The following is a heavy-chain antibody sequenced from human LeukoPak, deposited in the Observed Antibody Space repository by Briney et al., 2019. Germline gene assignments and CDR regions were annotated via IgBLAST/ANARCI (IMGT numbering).Heavy chain of an antibody. CDR3: ARVLRFLEWLLEINDAFDI. D-gene: IGHD3-3*01. CDR2: ISYDGSNK. CDR1: GFTFSSYG. J-gene: IGHJ3*02. Sequence: GGSLRLSCAASGFTFSSYGMHWVRQAPGKGLEWVAVISYDGSNKYYADSVKGRFTISRDNSKNTLYLQMNSLRAEDTAVYYCARVLRFLEWLLEINDAFDIWGQGTMVTVSS. V-gene: IGHV3-30*19.